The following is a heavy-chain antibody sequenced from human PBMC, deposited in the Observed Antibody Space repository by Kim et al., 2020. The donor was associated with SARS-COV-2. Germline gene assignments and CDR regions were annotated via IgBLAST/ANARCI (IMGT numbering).Heavy chain of an antibody. Sequence: ADTVRGRFTISRDNTKNPLFLQMNRLTDEDTAVYYCVRRGPNTWEAFDIWGQGTMVTVSS. V-gene: IGHV3-23*01. J-gene: IGHJ3*02. D-gene: IGHD1-26*01. CDR3: VRRGPNTWEAFDI.